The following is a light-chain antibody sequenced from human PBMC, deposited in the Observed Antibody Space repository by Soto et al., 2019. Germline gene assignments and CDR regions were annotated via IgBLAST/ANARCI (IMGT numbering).Light chain of an antibody. CDR1: QSVTRN. CDR2: GAS. Sequence: EVVMAQSPVTLSVSPGEGATLSCRASQSVTRNLAWYQQKPGQAPRLLIYGASTRATGIPARFSCSGSGTDFTLTISGLQSEDFAVYYCQQYNNWPLTFGGGTEVEIK. CDR3: QQYNNWPLT. V-gene: IGKV3-15*01. J-gene: IGKJ4*01.